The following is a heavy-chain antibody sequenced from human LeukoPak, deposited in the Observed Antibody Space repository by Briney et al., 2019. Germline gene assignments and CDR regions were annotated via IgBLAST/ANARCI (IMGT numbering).Heavy chain of an antibody. V-gene: IGHV1-2*06. J-gene: IGHJ4*02. CDR3: ARAYYYDTSGPHFDS. Sequence: ASVKVSCKASEYTFTDYYVHWVRQAPGQGLEWVGRINPYSGGTIYAQRFQGRVTMTRDTSISTAYMELSSLTSDDTAVYYCARAYYYDTSGPHFDSWGQGTLVTVSS. CDR1: EYTFTDYY. D-gene: IGHD3-22*01. CDR2: INPYSGGT.